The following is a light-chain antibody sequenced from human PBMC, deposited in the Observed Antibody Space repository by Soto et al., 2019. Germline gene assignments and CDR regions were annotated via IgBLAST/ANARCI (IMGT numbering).Light chain of an antibody. V-gene: IGKV1-27*01. J-gene: IGKJ1*01. CDR1: QGIIDY. CDR3: QKYDTVPQT. Sequence: DIQMTQSPSSLSASVGDTVSITCRASQGIIDYLAWYQQRPGKAPRLLIYAASTLHTGVPSRFSGSGAGTDFTLKISSLQPEDVGTYDCQKYDTVPQTFGPGTRVEIK. CDR2: AAS.